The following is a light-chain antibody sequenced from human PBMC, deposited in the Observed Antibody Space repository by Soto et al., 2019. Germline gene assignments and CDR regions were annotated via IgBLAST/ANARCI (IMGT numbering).Light chain of an antibody. Sequence: LVMTQSPATLSVSPGERATLSCRASQSVSSNLAWYQQKPGQAPRLLIYGASTRATGIPARFSGSGSGTEFTLTISSLQSEDFAVYYCQQYNNWPPRWTFGQGTKV. J-gene: IGKJ1*01. V-gene: IGKV3-15*01. CDR1: QSVSSN. CDR2: GAS. CDR3: QQYNNWPPRWT.